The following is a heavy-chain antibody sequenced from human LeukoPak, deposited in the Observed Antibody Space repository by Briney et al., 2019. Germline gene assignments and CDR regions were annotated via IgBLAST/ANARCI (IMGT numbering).Heavy chain of an antibody. D-gene: IGHD2-8*02. CDR3: VREESGGYFDY. V-gene: IGHV1-46*01. CDR1: GYTFTNYL. Sequence: ASVKVSCKASGYTFTNYLLHWVRQAPGQGLGWVGRIIPGGGSTNYAQKFRDRVTMTRDTSTSTVYMELSSLRSEDTAVYHCVREESGGYFDYWGLGTLVTVSS. CDR2: IIPGGGST. J-gene: IGHJ4*02.